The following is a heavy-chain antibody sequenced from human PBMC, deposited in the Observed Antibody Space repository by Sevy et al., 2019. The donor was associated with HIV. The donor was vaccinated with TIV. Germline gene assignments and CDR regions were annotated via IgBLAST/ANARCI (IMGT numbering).Heavy chain of an antibody. D-gene: IGHD6-13*01. CDR1: GFSFSSYS. CDR2: IGSSNSYI. J-gene: IGHJ4*02. Sequence: GGSLRLSCAASGFSFSSYSVSWVRQAPGKGLEWVASIGSSNSYIYYADSVKGRFTISRDNAKNSRFRHMNTLRAEATAVYYCARSYSSSWYILYYFEYWGQGTPVTVSS. CDR3: ARSYSSSWYILYYFEY. V-gene: IGHV3-21*01.